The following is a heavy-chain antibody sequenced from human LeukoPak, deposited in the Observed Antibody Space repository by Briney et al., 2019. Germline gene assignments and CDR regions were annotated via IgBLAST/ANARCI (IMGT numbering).Heavy chain of an antibody. J-gene: IGHJ4*02. CDR3: ARAPGSRWLDY. D-gene: IGHD6-13*01. CDR1: GGSISSYY. V-gene: IGHV4-59*01. CDR2: IYYSGST. Sequence: SETLSLTCTVSGGSISSYYWSWIRQPPGKGLEWIGDIYYSGSTNYNPSLKSRVTISVDTSKNQFSLKLSSMIAADTAVYYCARAPGSRWLDYWGRGTLVTVSS.